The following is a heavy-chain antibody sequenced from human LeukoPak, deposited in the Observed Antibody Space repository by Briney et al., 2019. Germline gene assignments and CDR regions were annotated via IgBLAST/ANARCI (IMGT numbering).Heavy chain of an antibody. CDR2: ISSDGGSP. V-gene: IGHV3-64*01. Sequence: GGSLRLSCAASGYTFSSYAMHWVRQAPGKGLEYVSGISSDGGSPFHVNSVKGRFTISRHNSKDTLYLQMGSLRAEDMAVYYCAREYCSGGRCQYYFDYWGQGTLVTVSS. CDR3: AREYCSGGRCQYYFDY. CDR1: GYTFSSYA. D-gene: IGHD2-15*01. J-gene: IGHJ4*02.